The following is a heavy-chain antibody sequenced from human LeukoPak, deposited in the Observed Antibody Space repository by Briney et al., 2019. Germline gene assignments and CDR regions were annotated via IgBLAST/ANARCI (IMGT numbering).Heavy chain of an antibody. CDR2: IYPGDSDT. D-gene: IGHD6-13*01. CDR1: GYSFTSYW. V-gene: IGHV5-51*01. Sequence: GESLKISGKGSGYSFTSYWIGWVRQMPGKGLEWMWIIYPGDSDTRYSPSFQGQVTISADKSISTAYLQWSSLKASDTAMHYCATRDRYSSSWDFDYWGQGTLVTVSS. J-gene: IGHJ4*02. CDR3: ATRDRYSSSWDFDY.